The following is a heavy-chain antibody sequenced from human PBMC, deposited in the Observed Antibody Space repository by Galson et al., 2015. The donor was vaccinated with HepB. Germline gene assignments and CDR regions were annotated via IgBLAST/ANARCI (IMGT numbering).Heavy chain of an antibody. Sequence: SLRLSCAASGFTFSSYGMHWVRQAPGKGLEWVSGISWNSGSIGYADSVKGRFTISRDNAKNSLYLQMNSLRAEDTALYYCAKDGRSTYYDFWTVPGTPNWYFDLWGRGTLVTVSS. D-gene: IGHD3-3*01. V-gene: IGHV3-9*01. J-gene: IGHJ2*01. CDR3: AKDGRSTYYDFWTVPGTPNWYFDL. CDR1: GFTFSSYG. CDR2: ISWNSGSI.